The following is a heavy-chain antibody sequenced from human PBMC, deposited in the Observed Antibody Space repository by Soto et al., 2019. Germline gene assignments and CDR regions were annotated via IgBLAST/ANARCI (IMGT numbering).Heavy chain of an antibody. CDR1: GGSVTNSSYY. D-gene: IGHD4-17*01. CDR3: VSQRTTVPTQAYFDY. V-gene: IGHV4-39*01. Sequence: SETLSLTCTVSGGSVTNSSYYWGWIRQSPGKGLEWIGSVYYRGRSYSKSSVKSRVTISVDTSKNRFSLSLNSVTASDTAAYFCVSQRTTVPTQAYFDYWGPGALVTVSS. J-gene: IGHJ4*02. CDR2: VYYRGRS.